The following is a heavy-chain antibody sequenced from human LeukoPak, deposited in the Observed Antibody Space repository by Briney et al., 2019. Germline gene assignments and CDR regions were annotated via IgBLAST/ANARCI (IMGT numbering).Heavy chain of an antibody. V-gene: IGHV3-23*01. CDR1: GFNFNDAA. CDR2: IASSGRNT. Sequence: GGSLRLSCAASGFNFNDAAMTWVRQAPGKGLEWVSLIASSGRNTYYTDSVRGRFTISRDNPKKTLSLQMNSLRVEDTAIYYCAKDIQLSAWGLGTMVTVSS. CDR3: AKDIQLSA. D-gene: IGHD5-24*01. J-gene: IGHJ3*01.